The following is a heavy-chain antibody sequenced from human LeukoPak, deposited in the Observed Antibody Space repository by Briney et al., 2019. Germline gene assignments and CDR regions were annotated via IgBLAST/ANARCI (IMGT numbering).Heavy chain of an antibody. CDR2: IIPIFGTA. D-gene: IGHD4-17*01. J-gene: IGHJ4*02. V-gene: IGHV1-69*05. CDR1: GGTFSSYA. CDR3: AREKAPYGFFDY. Sequence: SVKVSCKASGGTFSSYAISWLRQAPGQGLEWMGRIIPIFGTANYAQKFQGRVTITTDESTSTAYMELSSLRSEDTAVYYCAREKAPYGFFDYWGQGTLVTVSS.